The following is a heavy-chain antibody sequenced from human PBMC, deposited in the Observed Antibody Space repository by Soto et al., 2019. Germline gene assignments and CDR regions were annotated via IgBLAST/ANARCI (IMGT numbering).Heavy chain of an antibody. Sequence: VTDFSQSVCSCYTACGVILVRKAPGQGLEVMGWISPYNGNTNYAQTLQAWSTMTRDTSISTAYLELSGLTSNDTAVYYCARANTIRPYYFNMDVWGQGNKVT. CDR3: ARANTIRPYYFNMDV. CDR1: CSCYTACG. V-gene: IGHV1-18*01. CDR2: ISPYNGNT. J-gene: IGHJ6*02. D-gene: IGHD3-22*01.